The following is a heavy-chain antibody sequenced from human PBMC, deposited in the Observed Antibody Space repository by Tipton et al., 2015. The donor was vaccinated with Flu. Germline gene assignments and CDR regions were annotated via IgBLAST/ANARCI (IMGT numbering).Heavy chain of an antibody. CDR3: ATKEVSYCSGGSCYSYYFDY. Sequence: LVQSSETLSLTCTVSGGSISSSSYYWGWIRQPPGKGLEWIGSIYYSGSTYYNPSLKSRVTISVDTSKNQFSLKLSSVTAADTAVYYCATKEVSYCSGGSCYSYYFDYWGQGTLVTVSS. J-gene: IGHJ4*02. V-gene: IGHV4-39*01. D-gene: IGHD2-15*01. CDR2: IYYSGST. CDR1: GGSISSSSYY.